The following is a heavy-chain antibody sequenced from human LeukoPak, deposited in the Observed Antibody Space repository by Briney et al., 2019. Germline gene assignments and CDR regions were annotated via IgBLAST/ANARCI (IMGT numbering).Heavy chain of an antibody. D-gene: IGHD2-2*01. Sequence: GGSLRLSCAASGFTFSSYAMHWVRQAPGKGLEWVAVISYDGSNKYYADSVKGRFTISRDNSKNTLYLQMNSLRAEDTAVYYCAKDGIYCSSTSCYGNFDYWGQGTLVTVSS. CDR2: ISYDGSNK. CDR3: AKDGIYCSSTSCYGNFDY. CDR1: GFTFSSYA. J-gene: IGHJ4*02. V-gene: IGHV3-30*04.